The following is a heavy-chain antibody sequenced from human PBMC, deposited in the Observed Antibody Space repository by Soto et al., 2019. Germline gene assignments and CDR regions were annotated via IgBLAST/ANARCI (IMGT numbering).Heavy chain of an antibody. D-gene: IGHD2-2*01. J-gene: IGHJ2*01. Sequence: GGSLRLSCAASGFTFSSYWMSWVRQAPGKGLEWVANIKQDGSEKYYVDSVKGRCTISRDNAKNSLYLQMNSLRAEDTAVYYCARDLGCSSTSCYWYFDLWGRGTLVTVSS. CDR2: IKQDGSEK. CDR3: ARDLGCSSTSCYWYFDL. V-gene: IGHV3-7*01. CDR1: GFTFSSYW.